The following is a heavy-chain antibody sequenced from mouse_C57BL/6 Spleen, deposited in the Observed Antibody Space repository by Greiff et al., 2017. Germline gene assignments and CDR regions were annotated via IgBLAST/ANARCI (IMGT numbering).Heavy chain of an antibody. J-gene: IGHJ2*01. Sequence: VQLQQPGAELVMPGASVKLSCKASGYTFTSYWMHWVKQRPGQGLEWIGEIDPSDSYTNYNQKFKGKSTLTVAKSSSTAYMQLSSLTSEDSAVYYCARFYYGNFDYWGQGTTLTVSS. V-gene: IGHV1-69*01. CDR1: GYTFTSYW. D-gene: IGHD2-1*01. CDR2: IDPSDSYT. CDR3: ARFYYGNFDY.